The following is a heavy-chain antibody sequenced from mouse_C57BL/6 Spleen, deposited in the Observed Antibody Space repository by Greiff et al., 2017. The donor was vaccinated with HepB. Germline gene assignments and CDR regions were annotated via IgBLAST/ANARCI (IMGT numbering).Heavy chain of an antibody. CDR1: GYTFTDYY. CDR3: ARFHDYDDFDY. CDR2: IYPGSGNT. V-gene: IGHV1-76*01. D-gene: IGHD2-4*01. Sequence: VQLQQSGAELVRPGASVKLSCKASGYTFTDYYINWVKQRPGQGLEWIARIYPGSGNTYYNEKFKGKATLTAEKSSSTAYMPLSSLTSEDSAVYFCARFHDYDDFDYWGQGTTLTVSS. J-gene: IGHJ2*01.